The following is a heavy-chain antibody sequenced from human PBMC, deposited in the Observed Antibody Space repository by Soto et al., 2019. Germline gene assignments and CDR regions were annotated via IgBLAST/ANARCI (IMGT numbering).Heavy chain of an antibody. CDR1: GFTVSSNY. D-gene: IGHD1-1*01. CDR3: ARDRATGTTTVY. V-gene: IGHV3-53*01. Sequence: GGSLRLSCAASGFTVSSNYMSWVRQAPGKGLEWVSVIYSGGSTYYADSVKGPFTISRDNSKNTLYLQMNSLRAEDTAVYYCARDRATGTTTVYWGQGTLVTVSS. CDR2: IYSGGST. J-gene: IGHJ4*02.